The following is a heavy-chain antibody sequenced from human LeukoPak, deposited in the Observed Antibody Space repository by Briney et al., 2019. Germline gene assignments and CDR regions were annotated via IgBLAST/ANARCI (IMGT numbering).Heavy chain of an antibody. CDR1: GGSFSGYH. J-gene: IGHJ4*02. V-gene: IGHV4-34*01. CDR3: AGLAVRTDY. Sequence: SETLSLTCAVYGGSFSGYHWSWIRQPPGKGLEWIGEINHSGSTDYNPSLKSRVTISVDTSKNQFSLKLSSVTAADTAVYYCAGLAVRTDYWGQGTLVTVSS. CDR2: INHSGST. D-gene: IGHD1-14*01.